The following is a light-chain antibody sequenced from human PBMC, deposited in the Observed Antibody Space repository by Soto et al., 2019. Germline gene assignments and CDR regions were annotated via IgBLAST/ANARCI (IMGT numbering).Light chain of an antibody. CDR3: QQYDNWPYT. J-gene: IGKJ2*01. Sequence: EIVMTHSPATLSVSPGERATLSCRASQSVSNNLAWYQQKPGQAPRLLIYGASTRATAITARFSGSGSGTEFNLTISSLQSEDFAVYFCQQYDNWPYTFGQGTKLEIK. CDR1: QSVSNN. V-gene: IGKV3-15*01. CDR2: GAS.